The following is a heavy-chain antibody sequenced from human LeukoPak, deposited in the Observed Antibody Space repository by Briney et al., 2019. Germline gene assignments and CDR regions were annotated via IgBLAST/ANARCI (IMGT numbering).Heavy chain of an antibody. V-gene: IGHV3-23*01. D-gene: IGHD2-15*01. CDR2: ISGSGGST. J-gene: IGHJ4*02. CDR1: GFTFRSYA. Sequence: GGPLSLSCEASGFTFRSYAMSWFGKPPGKGLKWVSAISGSGGSTYYADSVKGRFTISRDNSKNTLYLQMNSLRAEDTAVYYCARERSGHFDYWGQGTLVTVSS. CDR3: ARERSGHFDY.